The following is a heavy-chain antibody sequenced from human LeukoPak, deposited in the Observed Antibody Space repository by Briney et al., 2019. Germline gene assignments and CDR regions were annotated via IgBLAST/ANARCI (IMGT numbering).Heavy chain of an antibody. Sequence: GGSLRLSCAVSAFTFSSYGMHWVRQAPGKGLEWVAVIWYDGSNKYYADSVKGRFTISRDNSKNTLYLQMNSLRAEDTAVYHCARTNIAVAGTTNFDYWGQGTLVTVSS. CDR1: AFTFSSYG. CDR3: ARTNIAVAGTTNFDY. V-gene: IGHV3-33*01. D-gene: IGHD6-19*01. J-gene: IGHJ4*02. CDR2: IWYDGSNK.